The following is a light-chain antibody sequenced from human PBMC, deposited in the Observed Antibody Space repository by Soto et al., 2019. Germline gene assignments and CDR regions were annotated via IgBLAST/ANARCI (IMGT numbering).Light chain of an antibody. CDR2: WAS. CDR1: QTVLYSSNDKNY. J-gene: IGKJ5*01. CDR3: QQYFSTPFT. V-gene: IGKV4-1*01. Sequence: DLVMTQSPDSLAVSLGERATINCKSSQTVLYSSNDKNYLAWYQQKPGKPPKLLIYWASTRESGVPDRFSGSGSGTDFTLTISSLQAEDVAVYYCQQYFSTPFTFGQGTRLEIK.